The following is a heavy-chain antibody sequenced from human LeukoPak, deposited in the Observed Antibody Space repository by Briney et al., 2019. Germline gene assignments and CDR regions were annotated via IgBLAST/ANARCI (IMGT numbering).Heavy chain of an antibody. CDR2: IYHSGST. CDR1: GYSISSGYY. D-gene: IGHD4-11*01. V-gene: IGHV4-38-2*02. CDR3: ARDLSSSSNYVDGTFDF. Sequence: PSETLSLTCTVSGYSISSGYYWGWIRQPPGKGLEWIGSIYHSGSTYYNPSLKSRVTISLGTSKNQFSLKLSSVTAADTAVYHCARDLSSSSNYVDGTFDFWGQGTLVTVSS. J-gene: IGHJ3*01.